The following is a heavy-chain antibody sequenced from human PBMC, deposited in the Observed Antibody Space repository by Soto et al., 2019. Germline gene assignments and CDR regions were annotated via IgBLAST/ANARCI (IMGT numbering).Heavy chain of an antibody. CDR2: INHSGST. J-gene: IGHJ6*02. V-gene: IGHV4-34*01. Sequence: PSETLSLTCAVYGGSFSGYYWSWIRQPPGKGLEWIGEINHSGSTNYNPSLKSRVTISVDTSKNQFSLKLSSVTAADTAVYYCARGLVLRYFDWLLSHYYYGMDVWGQGTTVTVSS. CDR1: GGSFSGYY. D-gene: IGHD3-9*01. CDR3: ARGLVLRYFDWLLSHYYYGMDV.